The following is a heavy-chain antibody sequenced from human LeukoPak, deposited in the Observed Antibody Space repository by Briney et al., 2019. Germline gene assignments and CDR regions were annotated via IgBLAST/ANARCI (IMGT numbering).Heavy chain of an antibody. J-gene: IGHJ5*02. Sequence: SETLSLTCTVSGGFISSYYWSWIRQPAGKGLEWIGRFYTSGSANYNPSLKSRVTMSVDTSKNHFSLKLSSVTAADTAVYYCASDPAPWNSGADWFDPWGQGTLVTVSS. CDR1: GGFISSYY. D-gene: IGHD1/OR15-1a*01. CDR2: FYTSGSA. CDR3: ASDPAPWNSGADWFDP. V-gene: IGHV4-4*07.